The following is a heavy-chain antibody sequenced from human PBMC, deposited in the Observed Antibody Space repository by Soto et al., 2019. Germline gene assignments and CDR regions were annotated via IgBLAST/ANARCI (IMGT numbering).Heavy chain of an antibody. CDR3: AKDMVRGVIGY. Sequence: QVQLVESGGGVVQPGRSLRLSCAASGFTFSSYGMHWVRQAPGKGLEWVAVISYDGSNKYYADSVKGRFTISRDNSKNTLYLQMNSLRAEDTAVYYCAKDMVRGVIGYWGQGTLVTASS. CDR1: GFTFSSYG. V-gene: IGHV3-30*18. J-gene: IGHJ4*02. CDR2: ISYDGSNK. D-gene: IGHD3-10*01.